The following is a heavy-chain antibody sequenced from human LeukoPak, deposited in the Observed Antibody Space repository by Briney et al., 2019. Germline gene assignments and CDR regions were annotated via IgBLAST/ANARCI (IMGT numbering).Heavy chain of an antibody. CDR2: ISYDGSNK. D-gene: IGHD3-22*01. CDR3: ARFSVVITSDAFDI. Sequence: GGSLRLSCAASGFTFSSYAMHWVRQAPGKGLEWVAVISYDGSNKYYADSVKGRFTISRDNSKNTLYLQMNSLRAEDTAVYYCARFSVVITSDAFDIWGQGTMVTVSS. CDR1: GFTFSSYA. J-gene: IGHJ3*02. V-gene: IGHV3-30*04.